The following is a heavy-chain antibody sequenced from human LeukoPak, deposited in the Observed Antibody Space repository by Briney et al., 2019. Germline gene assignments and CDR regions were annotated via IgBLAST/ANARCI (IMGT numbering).Heavy chain of an antibody. D-gene: IGHD3-10*01. CDR1: GFTFSAYC. V-gene: IGHV3-74*01. J-gene: IGHJ4*02. CDR3: VRDLREADH. Sequence: GGSLRLSCVASGFTFSAYCMHWVRHGPEKGLEWVSRICPDGSVVNHADSVKGRFTTSRDNAKNTVFLQMNSLRVDDTAVYYCVRDLREADHWGLGTLVTVSS. CDR2: ICPDGSVV.